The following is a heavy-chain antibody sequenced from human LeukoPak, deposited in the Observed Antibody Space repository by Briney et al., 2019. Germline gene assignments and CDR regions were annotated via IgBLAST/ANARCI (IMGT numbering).Heavy chain of an antibody. Sequence: GASVKVSCKASGYTFTGYYMHWVRQAPGQGLEWMGWINPNSGGTNYAQKFQGRVTMTRDTSISTACMELRSLRSDDTAVYYCTRDRSASGSQNYWGQGTLVTVSS. CDR3: TRDRSASGSQNY. J-gene: IGHJ4*02. D-gene: IGHD1-26*01. V-gene: IGHV1-2*02. CDR1: GYTFTGYY. CDR2: INPNSGGT.